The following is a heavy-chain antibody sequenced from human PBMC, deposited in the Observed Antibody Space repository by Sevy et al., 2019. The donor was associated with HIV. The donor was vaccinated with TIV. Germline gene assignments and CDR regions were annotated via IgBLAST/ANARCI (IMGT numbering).Heavy chain of an antibody. CDR2: IWYDGSNK. CDR1: GFTFSSYG. Sequence: GGSLRLSCAASGFTFSSYGMHWVRRAPGKGLEWVAVIWYDGSNKYYADSVKGRFTISRDNSKNTLYLQMNSLRAEDTAVYYCARVGITGTTGIDYWGQGTLVTVSS. D-gene: IGHD1-7*01. J-gene: IGHJ4*02. CDR3: ARVGITGTTGIDY. V-gene: IGHV3-33*01.